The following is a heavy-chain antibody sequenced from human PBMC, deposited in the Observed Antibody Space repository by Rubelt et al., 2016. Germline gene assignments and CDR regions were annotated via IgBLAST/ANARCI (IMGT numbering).Heavy chain of an antibody. J-gene: IGHJ4*02. V-gene: IGHV3-11*05. D-gene: IGHD3/OR15-3a*01. CDR3: ASGGTGRPGDQTTFDH. CDR2: ISSTSTYT. Sequence: GQLVESGGDLVKPGGSLRLSCAASGFSFSDYYMNWVRQAPGRGLEWVSYISSTSTYTNYVDSVRGRFTIARDNAKKSLYLQMNSLRVEDTGIDYCASGGTGRPGDQTTFDHWGQGTLVTVSS. CDR1: GFSFSDYY.